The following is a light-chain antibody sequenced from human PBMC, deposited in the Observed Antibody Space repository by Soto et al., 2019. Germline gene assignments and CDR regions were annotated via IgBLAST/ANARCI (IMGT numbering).Light chain of an antibody. CDR2: GAS. J-gene: IGKJ3*01. V-gene: IGKV3-20*01. Sequence: EIVLTQSPGTLSLSPGETATLSCRVSQSVSSSSLAWYQQKPGQAPRLLIYGASSRATGIPDRFSGSGSETDFTLTISRLEPEDFAVYYCQQYGSSPFTFGPGTKVDIK. CDR1: QSVSSSS. CDR3: QQYGSSPFT.